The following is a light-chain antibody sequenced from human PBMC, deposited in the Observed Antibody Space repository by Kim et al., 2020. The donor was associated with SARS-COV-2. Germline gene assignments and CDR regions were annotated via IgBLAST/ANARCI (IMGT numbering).Light chain of an antibody. CDR3: NSRDSSGNHWV. CDR2: GKN. J-gene: IGLJ3*02. CDR1: SLRSYY. V-gene: IGLV3-19*01. Sequence: SSELTQDPAVSVALGQTVRITCQGDSLRSYYASWYQQKPGQAPVLVIYGKNNRPSGIPDRFSGSSSGNTASLTFTGAQAEDEADYYCNSRDSSGNHWVFGGGTQLTVL.